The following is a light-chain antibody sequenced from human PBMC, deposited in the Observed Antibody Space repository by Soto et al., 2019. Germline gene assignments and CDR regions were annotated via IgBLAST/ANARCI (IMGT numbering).Light chain of an antibody. J-gene: IGKJ5*01. V-gene: IGKV1-9*01. Sequence: IQLTQSPSSLSASVGDRVTITCRASQGISSYLVWYQQKPGKVPKLLIYAASTLQSGVPSRFSGSGSGTDFTLTISSLQPEDFATYYCQHLNNYPITFGQGTRLEI. CDR3: QHLNNYPIT. CDR1: QGISSY. CDR2: AAS.